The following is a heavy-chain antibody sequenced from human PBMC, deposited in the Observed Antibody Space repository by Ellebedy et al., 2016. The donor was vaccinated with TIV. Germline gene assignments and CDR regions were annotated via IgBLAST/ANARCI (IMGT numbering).Heavy chain of an antibody. V-gene: IGHV5-51*01. D-gene: IGHD3-10*01. CDR1: GYSFTSYW. J-gene: IGHJ6*03. CDR2: VYPGDSGT. CDR3: ARHQITMVRGVIGSHYMDV. Sequence: GESLKISXKGSGYSFTSYWISWVRQMPGKGLEWMGIVYPGDSGTTYSPSFQGQVTLSADKSISTAYLQWSSLKASDTAMYYCARHQITMVRGVIGSHYMDVWGKGTTVTVSS.